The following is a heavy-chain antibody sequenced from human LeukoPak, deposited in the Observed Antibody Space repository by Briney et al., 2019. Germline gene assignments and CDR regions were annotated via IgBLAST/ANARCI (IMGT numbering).Heavy chain of an antibody. Sequence: GGSLRLSCAASGFTFSSYWMSWVRQAPGKGLEWVANIKQDGSEKYYVDSVKGRFTISRDNAKNSPYLQMNSLRAEDTAVYYCARDRGSYGYEGLDYWGQGTLVTVSS. V-gene: IGHV3-7*01. CDR2: IKQDGSEK. CDR3: ARDRGSYGYEGLDY. J-gene: IGHJ4*02. D-gene: IGHD5-18*01. CDR1: GFTFSSYW.